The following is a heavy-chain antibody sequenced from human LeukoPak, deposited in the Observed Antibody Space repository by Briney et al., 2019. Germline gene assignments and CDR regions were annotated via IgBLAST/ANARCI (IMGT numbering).Heavy chain of an antibody. V-gene: IGHV3-30*02. D-gene: IGHD3-10*01. Sequence: PGVSLRLSCAASGFTFSSYGMHWVRQAPGKGLEWVAFIRYDGSNKYYADSVKGRFTISRDNSKNTLYLQMNSLRAEDTAVYYCAILLPNYYGSGSTDWGQGTLVTVSS. CDR3: AILLPNYYGSGSTD. CDR2: IRYDGSNK. J-gene: IGHJ4*02. CDR1: GFTFSSYG.